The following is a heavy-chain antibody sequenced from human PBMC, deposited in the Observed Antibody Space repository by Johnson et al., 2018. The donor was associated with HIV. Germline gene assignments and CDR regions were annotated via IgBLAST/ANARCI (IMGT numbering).Heavy chain of an antibody. V-gene: IGHV3-NL1*01. Sequence: QVQLVESGGGVVQPGRSLRLSCAASGFTFSSYGMHWVRQAPGKGLEWVSVIYSGGSTYYADSVKGRFTISRDNSKNTLYLQMNSLRAEDTAVYYCAQMGGYYDSSGYYPAGAFDIWGQGTMVTVSS. CDR2: IYSGGST. CDR3: AQMGGYYDSSGYYPAGAFDI. J-gene: IGHJ3*02. D-gene: IGHD3-22*01. CDR1: GFTFSSYG.